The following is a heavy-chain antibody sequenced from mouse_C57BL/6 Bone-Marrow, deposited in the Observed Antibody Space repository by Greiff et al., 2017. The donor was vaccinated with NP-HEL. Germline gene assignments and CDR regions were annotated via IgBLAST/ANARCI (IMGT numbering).Heavy chain of an antibody. CDR2: ISDGGSYT. D-gene: IGHD2-4*01. Sequence: EVQLVESGGGLVKPGGSLKLSCAASGFTFSSYAMSWVRQTPEKRLEWVATISDGGSYTYYPDNVKGRFTISRDNAKNNLYLQMSHLKSEDTAMYYCARDKTSTMITTRDYYAMDYWGQGTSVTVSS. V-gene: IGHV5-4*01. J-gene: IGHJ4*01. CDR3: ARDKTSTMITTRDYYAMDY. CDR1: GFTFSSYA.